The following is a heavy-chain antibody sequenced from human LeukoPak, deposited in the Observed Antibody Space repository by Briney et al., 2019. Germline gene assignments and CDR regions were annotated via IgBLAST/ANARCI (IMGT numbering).Heavy chain of an antibody. V-gene: IGHV3-43D*03. Sequence: GGSLRLSCAASGFTFDDYGMHWIRQAPGKGLEWVSLISWDGGSSYYADSVKGRSTISRDNSKNSLYLQMNSLRAEDTALYYCAKDRADSGSYSYFDYWGQGTLVTVSS. CDR2: ISWDGGSS. J-gene: IGHJ4*02. D-gene: IGHD1-26*01. CDR1: GFTFDDYG. CDR3: AKDRADSGSYSYFDY.